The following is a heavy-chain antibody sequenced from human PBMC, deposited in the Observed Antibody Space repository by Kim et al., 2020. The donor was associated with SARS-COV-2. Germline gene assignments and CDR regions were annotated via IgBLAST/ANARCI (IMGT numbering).Heavy chain of an antibody. Sequence: GGSLRLSCAASGFTFSRYWMHWVRQAPGKGLVWVSRINSDGSSTSYADSVKGRFTISRDNAKNTLYLQMNSLRAEDTAVYYCARGGYDSSGYHSTDPPLFDYWGQGTLVTVSS. CDR2: INSDGSST. CDR3: ARGGYDSSGYHSTDPPLFDY. J-gene: IGHJ4*02. CDR1: GFTFSRYW. D-gene: IGHD3-22*01. V-gene: IGHV3-74*01.